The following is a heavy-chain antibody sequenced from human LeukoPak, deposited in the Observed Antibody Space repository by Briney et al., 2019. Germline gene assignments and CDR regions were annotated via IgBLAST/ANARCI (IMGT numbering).Heavy chain of an antibody. CDR3: ARGRGVVVPAAPTGDPFDI. CDR2: INPSGGST. V-gene: IGHV1-46*01. D-gene: IGHD2-2*01. CDR1: GYTFTSYY. J-gene: IGHJ3*02. Sequence: GASVTVSCKASGYTFTSYYMHWVRQAPGQGLEWMGIINPSGGSTSYAQKFQGRVTMTGDTSTSTVYMELSSLTSEDTAVYYCARGRGVVVPAAPTGDPFDIWGQGTMVTVSS.